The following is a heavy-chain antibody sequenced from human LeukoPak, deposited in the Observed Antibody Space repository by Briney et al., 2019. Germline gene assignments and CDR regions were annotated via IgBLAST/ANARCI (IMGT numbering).Heavy chain of an antibody. D-gene: IGHD3-22*01. CDR3: ARAIRQYGSSGYYSKGFDY. Sequence: KPGGSLRLSCAASGFTFSSYSMNWVRQAPGKGLEWVSSISSSSSYIYYADSVKGRFTISRDNAKNSLYLQMNSLRAEDTAVYYCARAIRQYGSSGYYSKGFDYWGQGTLVTASS. J-gene: IGHJ4*02. V-gene: IGHV3-21*01. CDR2: ISSSSSYI. CDR1: GFTFSSYS.